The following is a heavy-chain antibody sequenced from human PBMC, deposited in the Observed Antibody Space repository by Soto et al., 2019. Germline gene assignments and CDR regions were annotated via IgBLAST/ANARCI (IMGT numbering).Heavy chain of an antibody. Sequence: SETLSLTCAVSGGSISSNNWWSCVRQPPGKGLEWIGEIYHSGSTKYHPSLQSRVTIAVDTSKNQFSLRLTSVTAADTAVYYCARAVGDPLYYLNCWGQGTLVTVSS. CDR1: GGSISSNNW. J-gene: IGHJ4*02. CDR3: ARAVGDPLYYLNC. CDR2: IYHSGST. D-gene: IGHD6-19*01. V-gene: IGHV4-4*02.